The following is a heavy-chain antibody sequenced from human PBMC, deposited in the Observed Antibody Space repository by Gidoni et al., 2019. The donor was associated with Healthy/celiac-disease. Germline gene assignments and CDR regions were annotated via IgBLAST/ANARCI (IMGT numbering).Heavy chain of an antibody. CDR3: ARDLVIVANFDY. Sequence: EVQLVESGGGLVKPGGSLRLSCAASGFTFSSYSMNWVRQAPGKGLEWVSSISSSSSYIYYADSVKGRFTISRDNAKNSLYLQMNSLRAEDTAVYYCARDLVIVANFDYWGQGTLVTVSS. J-gene: IGHJ4*02. CDR1: GFTFSSYS. D-gene: IGHD3-22*01. CDR2: ISSSSSYI. V-gene: IGHV3-21*01.